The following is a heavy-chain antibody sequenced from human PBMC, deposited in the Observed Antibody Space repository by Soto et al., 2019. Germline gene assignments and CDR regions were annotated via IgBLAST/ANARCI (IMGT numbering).Heavy chain of an antibody. CDR3: VRDGTKNLRDWFDP. Sequence: SETLSLTCTVSGASISGFYWSWIRKSAGKGLEWIGRIYATGTTDYNPSLKSRVMMSVDTSKKQFSLKLRSVTAADRAVYYCVRDGTKNLRDWFDPWGQGISVTVSS. CDR1: GASISGFY. V-gene: IGHV4-4*07. CDR2: IYATGTT. J-gene: IGHJ5*02. D-gene: IGHD1-1*01.